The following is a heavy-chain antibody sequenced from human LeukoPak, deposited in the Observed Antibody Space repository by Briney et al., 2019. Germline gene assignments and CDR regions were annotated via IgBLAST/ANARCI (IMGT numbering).Heavy chain of an antibody. V-gene: IGHV4-30-4*08. J-gene: IGHJ6*03. CDR1: GGSISSGDYY. CDR2: IYYSGST. Sequence: SQTLSLTCTVSGGSISSGDYYWSWIRQPPGRGLEWIGFIYYSGSTYYNPSLKSRVTISVDPSKNQFSLMLSSVTAADTAVYYCARELTGDDYYYYMDVWGKGTTVTVSS. CDR3: ARELTGDDYYYYMDV. D-gene: IGHD7-27*01.